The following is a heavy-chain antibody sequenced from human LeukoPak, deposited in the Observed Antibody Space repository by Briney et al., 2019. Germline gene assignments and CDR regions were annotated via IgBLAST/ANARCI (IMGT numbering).Heavy chain of an antibody. D-gene: IGHD2-15*01. CDR3: ARGGGLYYFDY. J-gene: IGHJ4*02. CDR2: IYTSGST. V-gene: IGHV4-61*02. Sequence: SETLSLTCTVSGGSISSSSYYWSWIRQPAGKGLEWIGRIYTSGSTNYNPSLKSRVTMSVDTSKNQFSLKLSSVTAADTAVYYCARGGGLYYFDYWGQGTLVTVSS. CDR1: GGSISSSSYY.